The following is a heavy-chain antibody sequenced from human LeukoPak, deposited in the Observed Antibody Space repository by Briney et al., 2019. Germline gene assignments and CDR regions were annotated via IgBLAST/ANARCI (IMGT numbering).Heavy chain of an antibody. V-gene: IGHV4-31*03. CDR2: IYYSGST. Sequence: SQTLSLTCTVSGGSISSGGYYWSWIRQHPGKGLEWIGYIYYSGSTYYNPSLKSRVTISVDTSKNQFSLRLSSVTAADTAVYYCARVHPYSSSSGVDYWGQGTLVTVSS. CDR1: GGSISSGGYY. CDR3: ARVHPYSSSSGVDY. D-gene: IGHD6-6*01. J-gene: IGHJ4*02.